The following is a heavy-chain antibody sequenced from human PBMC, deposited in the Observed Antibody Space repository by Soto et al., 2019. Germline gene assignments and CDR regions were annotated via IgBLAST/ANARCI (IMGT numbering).Heavy chain of an antibody. D-gene: IGHD2-21*01. V-gene: IGHV3-48*01. CDR3: ARGIIVTGYYFDY. Sequence: EVQLVESGGGLVQPGGSLRLSCAASGFTFSSYTMNWVRQAPGKGLECISYISSGSSPIYYADSVKGRFTISRDNGKNSLSLQMNSLRAEDTAVYYCARGIIVTGYYFDYWGQGTLVTVSS. CDR1: GFTFSSYT. J-gene: IGHJ4*02. CDR2: ISSGSSPI.